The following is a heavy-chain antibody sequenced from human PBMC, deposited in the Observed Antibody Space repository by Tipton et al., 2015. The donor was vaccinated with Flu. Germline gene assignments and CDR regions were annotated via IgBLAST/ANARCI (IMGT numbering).Heavy chain of an antibody. D-gene: IGHD1-26*01. CDR2: ISNSGGSI. V-gene: IGHV3-48*03. Sequence: SLRLSCAAPGFTFSDYELNWVRQAPGKGLEWVSYISNSGGSIYYADSLKGRFTISRDNAKNSLYLQMNSLRAEDTAVYYCARGGANYFWGQGTLVTVSS. CDR1: GFTFSDYE. CDR3: ARGGANYF. J-gene: IGHJ4*02.